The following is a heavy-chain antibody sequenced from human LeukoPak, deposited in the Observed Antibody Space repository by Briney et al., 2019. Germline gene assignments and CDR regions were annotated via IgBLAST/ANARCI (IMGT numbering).Heavy chain of an antibody. J-gene: IGHJ6*02. CDR3: ARDPTRTYYYYYGMDV. D-gene: IGHD1-14*01. CDR1: GFTFSSYA. V-gene: IGHV3-30-3*01. Sequence: GGSLRLSCAASGFTFSSYAMHWVRQAPVKGLEWVAVISYDGSNKYYADSVKGRFTISRDNSKNTLYLQMNSLRAEDTAVYYCARDPTRTYYYYYGMDVWGQGTTVTVSS. CDR2: ISYDGSNK.